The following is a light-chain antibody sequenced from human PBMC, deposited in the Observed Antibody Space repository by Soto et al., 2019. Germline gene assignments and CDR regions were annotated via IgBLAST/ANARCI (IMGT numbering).Light chain of an antibody. CDR2: DAS. Sequence: DIQMTQSPSTLSASVGDRVTITCRASQSISSWLAWYQQKPGKAPKLLIYDASSLESGVPSRFSGSGSGTEFTLTIRSLQPDDFATYYCKQYNSYPWTVGQGTKVDI. J-gene: IGKJ1*01. CDR3: KQYNSYPWT. CDR1: QSISSW. V-gene: IGKV1-5*01.